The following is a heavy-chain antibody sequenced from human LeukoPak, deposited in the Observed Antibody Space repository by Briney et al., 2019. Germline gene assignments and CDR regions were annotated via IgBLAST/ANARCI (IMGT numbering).Heavy chain of an antibody. CDR1: GYTFTSYY. CDR2: INPSGGST. Sequence: GASVKVSCKASGYTFTSYYMHWVRQAPGQGLEWMGIINPSGGSTGYAQKFQGRVTMTRDTSTSTVYMELSSLRSEDTAVYYCAREDPGIVVVAATPGWFDPWGQGTLVTVSS. V-gene: IGHV1-46*01. CDR3: AREDPGIVVVAATPGWFDP. J-gene: IGHJ5*02. D-gene: IGHD2-15*01.